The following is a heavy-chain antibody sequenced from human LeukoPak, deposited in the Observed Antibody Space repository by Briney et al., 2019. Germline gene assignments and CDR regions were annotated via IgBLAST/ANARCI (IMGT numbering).Heavy chain of an antibody. Sequence: SETLSLTCTVSGGSISSHYWSWIRQPAGKGLEWIGRIYTSGSTNYNPSLKSRVTMSVDTSKNQFSLKLSSVTAADTAVYYCAREGTPDSSSGPDWFDPWGQGTLVTVSS. D-gene: IGHD6-13*01. CDR3: AREGTPDSSSGPDWFDP. V-gene: IGHV4-4*07. J-gene: IGHJ5*02. CDR2: IYTSGST. CDR1: GGSISSHY.